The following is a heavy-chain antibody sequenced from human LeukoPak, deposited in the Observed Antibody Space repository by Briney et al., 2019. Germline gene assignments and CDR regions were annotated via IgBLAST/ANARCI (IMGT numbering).Heavy chain of an antibody. CDR1: GFTFSSYG. D-gene: IGHD4/OR15-4a*01. J-gene: IGHJ4*02. V-gene: IGHV3-30*02. Sequence: GGSLRLSCAASGFTFSSYGMHWVRQAPDKGLEWVAFIRYEGSSKYYADSVKGRFTISRDNAKNSLYLQMNSLRAEDTALYYCARRAGAYSHPYDYWGQGTLATVSS. CDR2: IRYEGSSK. CDR3: ARRAGAYSHPYDY.